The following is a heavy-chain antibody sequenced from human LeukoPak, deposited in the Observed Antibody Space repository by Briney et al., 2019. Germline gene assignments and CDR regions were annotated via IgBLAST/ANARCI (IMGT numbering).Heavy chain of an antibody. V-gene: IGHV4-34*01. D-gene: IGHD2-8*01. CDR3: ARGILVTVYAAFDY. CDR2: IIHSGST. CDR1: GGSFSGYY. Sequence: PSETLSLTCAVYGGSFSGYYWTWIRQSPGMGLEWIGEIIHSGSTNYNPSLTSRVTISVDTSKNQFSLELNSVTAADTAVYYCARGILVTVYAAFDYWGQGTLVTVSS. J-gene: IGHJ4*02.